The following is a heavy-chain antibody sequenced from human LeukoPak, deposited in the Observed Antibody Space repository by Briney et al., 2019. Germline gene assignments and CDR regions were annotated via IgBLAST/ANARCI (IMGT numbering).Heavy chain of an antibody. V-gene: IGHV4-34*01. J-gene: IGHJ4*02. CDR1: GGSFSGYY. D-gene: IGHD3-22*01. Sequence: NPSETLSLTCAVYGGSFSGYYWTWIRQPPGKGLEWIGEISHSGSTNYIPSLKSRVTISVDTSKNQFSLKLRSVTAADTAVYYCARGGIVAPTDYWGQGTLVTVSS. CDR2: ISHSGST. CDR3: ARGGIVAPTDY.